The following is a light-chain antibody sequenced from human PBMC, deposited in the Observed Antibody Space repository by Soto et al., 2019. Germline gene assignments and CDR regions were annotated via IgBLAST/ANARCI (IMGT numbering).Light chain of an antibody. V-gene: IGLV3-9*01. J-gene: IGLJ2*01. CDR1: NIGRRS. Sequence: SYELTQPLSVSVALGQTARITCAGNNIGRRSVHWYQQKPGQAPVLVIYRDTNRPSGIPERFSGSNSGNTATLTISRAQAGDEADYYCQVWDSSTVLFGGGTKVTVL. CDR2: RDT. CDR3: QVWDSSTVL.